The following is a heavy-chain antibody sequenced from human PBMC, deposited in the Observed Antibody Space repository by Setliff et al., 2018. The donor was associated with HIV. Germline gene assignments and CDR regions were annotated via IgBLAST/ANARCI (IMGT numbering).Heavy chain of an antibody. J-gene: IGHJ3*02. D-gene: IGHD1-26*01. V-gene: IGHV4-59*11. CDR2: THYSGCT. CDR3: ARWGETETPTSVKAFDI. CDR1: GGSITSHY. Sequence: PSETLSLTCTVSGGSITSHYWNWIRQPPGQGLEWIGFTHYSGCTSHNPSLTSRVTFSVDTSKNQFSLKLSSVTDVDTAVYYCARWGETETPTSVKAFDIWGQGTLVTVSS.